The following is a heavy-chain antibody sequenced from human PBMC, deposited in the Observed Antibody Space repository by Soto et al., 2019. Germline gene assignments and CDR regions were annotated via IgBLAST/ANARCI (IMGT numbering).Heavy chain of an antibody. J-gene: IGHJ3*02. CDR1: GGSMSSYY. CDR2: IYYSGST. D-gene: IGHD2-15*01. Sequence: PTETLPLTCTVSGGSMSSYYWSWIRQPPGKGLEWIGYIYYSGSTNYNPSLKSRVTISVDTSKNQFSLKLSSVTAADTAVYYCARRLGAEYCSGGSCYLDAFDIWGQGTMVTVSS. V-gene: IGHV4-59*08. CDR3: ARRLGAEYCSGGSCYLDAFDI.